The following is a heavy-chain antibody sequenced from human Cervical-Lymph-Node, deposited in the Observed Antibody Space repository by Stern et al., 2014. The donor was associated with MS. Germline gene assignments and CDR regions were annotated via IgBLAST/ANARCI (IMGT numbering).Heavy chain of an antibody. CDR3: AKGGSGSYLD. CDR1: GFVFRRYA. J-gene: IGHJ4*02. D-gene: IGHD1-26*01. V-gene: IGHV3-30*04. CDR2: ISSDGRDK. Sequence: VQLVESGGGVVQPGRSLRLSCAASGFVFRRYALHWVRQAPGKVLEWVALISSDGRDKYYTDSVKGRFTVSRDNSNNTVDLEMNSLRLEDTAVYYCAKGGSGSYLDWGQGSLVTVSS.